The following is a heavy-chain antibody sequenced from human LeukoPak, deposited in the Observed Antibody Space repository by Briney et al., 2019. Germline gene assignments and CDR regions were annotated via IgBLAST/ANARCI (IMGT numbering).Heavy chain of an antibody. CDR3: ARVRSDKSIDP. CDR1: GGSISSSSYY. V-gene: IGHV4-39*07. J-gene: IGHJ5*02. Sequence: SETLSLTCTVSGGSISSSSYYWGWIRQPPGKGLEWIGSIYYSGSTYYNPSLKSRVTISVDTSKNQFSLKLSSVTAADTAVYYCARVRSDKSIDPWGQGTLVTVSS. CDR2: IYYSGST.